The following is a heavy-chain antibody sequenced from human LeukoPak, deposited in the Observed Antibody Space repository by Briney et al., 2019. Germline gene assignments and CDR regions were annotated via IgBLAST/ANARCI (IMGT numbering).Heavy chain of an antibody. D-gene: IGHD6-13*01. J-gene: IGHJ4*02. Sequence: SETLSLTCAVYGGSFSGYYWSWIRQPPGKGLEWIGEINHSGSTNYNPSLKSRVTISVDTSKNQFSLKLSSVTAADTAVYYCARARWGIAAAATHFDYWGQGTLVTVSS. CDR2: INHSGST. CDR3: ARARWGIAAAATHFDY. V-gene: IGHV4-34*01. CDR1: GGSFSGYY.